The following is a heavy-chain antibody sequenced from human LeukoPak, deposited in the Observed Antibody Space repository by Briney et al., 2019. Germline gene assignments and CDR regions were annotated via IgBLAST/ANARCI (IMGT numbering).Heavy chain of an antibody. CDR1: GYTFTGYY. Sequence: GASVKVSCKASGYTFTGYYMHWVRQAPGQGLEWMGWINPNSGGTNYAQKFQGRVTMTRDTSISTAYMELSRLRYDDTAVYYCAREIAAAGQFDYWGQGTLVTVSS. CDR3: AREIAAAGQFDY. V-gene: IGHV1-2*02. CDR2: INPNSGGT. J-gene: IGHJ4*02. D-gene: IGHD6-13*01.